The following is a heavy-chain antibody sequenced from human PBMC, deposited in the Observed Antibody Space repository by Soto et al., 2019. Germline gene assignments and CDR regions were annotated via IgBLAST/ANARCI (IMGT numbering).Heavy chain of an antibody. CDR2: ISGSGIST. J-gene: IGHJ4*02. CDR1: GFTFRSYA. D-gene: IGHD3-10*01. CDR3: ARDYYGSGSPDY. Sequence: PGGSLRLSCAASGFTFRSYAMSWVRQAPGKGLEWVSGISGSGISTHYADSVKGRFTVSRDNAKNSLYLQMNSLRAEDTAVYYCARDYYGSGSPDYWGQGTLVTVSS. V-gene: IGHV3-23*01.